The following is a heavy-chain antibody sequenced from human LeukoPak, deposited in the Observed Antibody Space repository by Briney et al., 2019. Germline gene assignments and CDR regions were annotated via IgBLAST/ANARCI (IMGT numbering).Heavy chain of an antibody. CDR2: IYYSGST. CDR3: ASGTYYYGSGSS. D-gene: IGHD3-10*01. CDR1: GGSISSYY. J-gene: IGHJ5*02. Sequence: SETLSLTCTVSGGSISSYYWSWIRQPPGKGLEWIGYIYYSGSTNYNPSLKSRVTISVDTSKNQFSLKLSSVTAADTAVYYCASGTYYYGSGSSWGQGTLVTVSS. V-gene: IGHV4-59*12.